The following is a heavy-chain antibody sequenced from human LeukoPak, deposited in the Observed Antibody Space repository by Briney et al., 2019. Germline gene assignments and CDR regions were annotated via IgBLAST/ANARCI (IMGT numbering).Heavy chain of an antibody. D-gene: IGHD4-17*01. Sequence: GGSLRLSCAASGFTVSSNYMSWVRQAPGKGLGWVSVIYSGGSTYYADSVKGRFTISRDNSKNTLYLQMNSLRAEDTAVYYCARDRTVTLRDYYYGMDVWGKGTTVTVSS. CDR2: IYSGGST. CDR1: GFTVSSNY. J-gene: IGHJ6*04. V-gene: IGHV3-53*01. CDR3: ARDRTVTLRDYYYGMDV.